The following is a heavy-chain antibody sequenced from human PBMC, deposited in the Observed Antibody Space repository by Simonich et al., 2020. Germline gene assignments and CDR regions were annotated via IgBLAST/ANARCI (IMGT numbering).Heavy chain of an antibody. Sequence: QVQLVQSGAEVKKPGSSVKVSCKASGYTFTGYYMHWVRQAPGQGLGGMGWINPNSGGTNYAQKLKGRVTMTRDTSISTAYMELSRLRSDDTAVYYCARVRFEAFDIWGQGTMVTVSS. J-gene: IGHJ3*02. CDR1: GYTFTGYY. V-gene: IGHV1-2*02. CDR2: INPNSGGT. CDR3: ARVRFEAFDI.